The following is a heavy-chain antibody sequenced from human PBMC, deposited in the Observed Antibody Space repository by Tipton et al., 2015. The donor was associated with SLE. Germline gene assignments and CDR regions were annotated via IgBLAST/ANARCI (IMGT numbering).Heavy chain of an antibody. D-gene: IGHD2-21*02. Sequence: LSLTCNVSGYSVSSGYSWGWIRQPPGKGLEWIGSISHSGSTYYNPSLKSRVTISLDKSKNQFSVKLKSVTAANMAVYYCARQMQRCLYCPKFFDLWGQGMLVTVSS. CDR1: GYSVSSGYS. CDR2: ISHSGST. V-gene: IGHV4-38-2*02. CDR3: ARQMQRCLYCPKFFDL. J-gene: IGHJ4*02.